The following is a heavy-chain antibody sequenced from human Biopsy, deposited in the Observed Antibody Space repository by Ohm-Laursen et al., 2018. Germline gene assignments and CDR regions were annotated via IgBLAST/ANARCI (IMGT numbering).Heavy chain of an antibody. CDR3: ARNTGWYGDLYYFDY. J-gene: IGHJ4*02. V-gene: IGHV1-46*01. Sequence: AVKVSCNASGYSFTSYYMHWVRQAPGQGLEWMGMINPSGSTTSYPQIFQGRVTMTRDTSKSTVYMELSSLRSADTAVYFCARNTGWYGDLYYFDYWGQGTLVTASS. CDR2: INPSGSTT. CDR1: GYSFTSYY. D-gene: IGHD6-19*01.